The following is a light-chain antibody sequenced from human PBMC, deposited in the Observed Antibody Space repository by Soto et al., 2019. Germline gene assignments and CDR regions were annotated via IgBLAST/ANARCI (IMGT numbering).Light chain of an antibody. CDR3: TSCTTSTTMI. CDR2: DVN. J-gene: IGLJ2*01. Sequence: QSVLTQPASVSGSPGQSISISCAGTSGDIGAYNFVSWYQQHPGKAPKLMLYDVNIRPSGVSNRFSGSKSGNTASLTISGLESEDEADYYCTSCTTSTTMIFGGGTKVTVL. CDR1: SGDIGAYNF. V-gene: IGLV2-14*03.